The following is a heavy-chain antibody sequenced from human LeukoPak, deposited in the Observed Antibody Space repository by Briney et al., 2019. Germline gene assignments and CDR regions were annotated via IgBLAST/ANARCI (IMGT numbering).Heavy chain of an antibody. CDR2: ISSSSNIM. Sequence: GGSLRLSCAGSGFTFSSYDMNWVRQAPGKGLEWVSYISSSSNIMNYADSVKGRFTTSRDNAKNSLYLQMNSLRAEDTAVYYCARGAQWPYWGQGTLVTVSS. J-gene: IGHJ4*02. D-gene: IGHD6-19*01. V-gene: IGHV3-48*01. CDR3: ARGAQWPY. CDR1: GFTFSSYD.